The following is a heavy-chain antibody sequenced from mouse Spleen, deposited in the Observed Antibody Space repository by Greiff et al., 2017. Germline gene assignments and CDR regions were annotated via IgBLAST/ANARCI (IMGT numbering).Heavy chain of an antibody. CDR3: ARGGDWAMDY. D-gene: IGHD3-3*01. V-gene: IGHV1-18*01. CDR2: INPNNGGT. J-gene: IGHJ4*01. Sequence: EVQLVESGPVLVKPGASVKMSCKASGYTFTDYNMDWVKQSHGKSLEWIGDINPNNGGTIYNQKFKGKATLTVDKSSSTAYMELRSLTSEDTAVYYWARGGDWAMDYWGQGTSVTVSS. CDR1: GYTFTDYN.